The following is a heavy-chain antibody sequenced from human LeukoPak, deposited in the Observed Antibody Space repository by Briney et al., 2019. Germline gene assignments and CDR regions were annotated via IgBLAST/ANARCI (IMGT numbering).Heavy chain of an antibody. CDR1: GDSISNDNW. CDR2: INHSGST. CDR3: ARLTKNDSGSFRFGKKKRGYMDV. V-gene: IGHV4-4*02. Sequence: SETLSLTCAVSGDSISNDNWWSWVRQPPGKGLEWIGEINHSGSTNYNPSLKSRVTISVDTSKNQFSLKLSSVTAADTAVYYCARLTKNDSGSFRFGKKKRGYMDVWGKGTTVTISS. J-gene: IGHJ6*03. D-gene: IGHD3-10*01.